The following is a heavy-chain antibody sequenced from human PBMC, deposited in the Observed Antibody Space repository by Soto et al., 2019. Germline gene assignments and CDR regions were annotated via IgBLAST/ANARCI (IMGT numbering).Heavy chain of an antibody. CDR3: AKYCSGGSCYPSAFDI. D-gene: IGHD2-15*01. J-gene: IGHJ3*02. V-gene: IGHV3-23*01. CDR1: GFTFSSYA. CDR2: ISGSGGST. Sequence: PGGSLRLSCAASGFTFSSYAMSWVRQAPGKGLEWVSAISGSGGSTYYADSVKGRFTISRDNSKNTLYLQMNSLGAEDTAVYYCAKYCSGGSCYPSAFDIWGQGTMVTDSS.